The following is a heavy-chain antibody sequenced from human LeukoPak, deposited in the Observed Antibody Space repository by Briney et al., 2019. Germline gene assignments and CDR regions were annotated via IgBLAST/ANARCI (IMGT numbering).Heavy chain of an antibody. J-gene: IGHJ5*02. Sequence: PGRSLRLSCAASGFTFSSYAMHWVRQAPGKGLEWVAVISYDGSNKYYADSVKGRFTISRDNSKNTLYLQMNSLRAEDTAVYYCARGVGDFWSDIGWFDPWGQGTLVTVSS. CDR2: ISYDGSNK. CDR3: ARGVGDFWSDIGWFDP. V-gene: IGHV3-30-3*01. CDR1: GFTFSSYA. D-gene: IGHD3-3*01.